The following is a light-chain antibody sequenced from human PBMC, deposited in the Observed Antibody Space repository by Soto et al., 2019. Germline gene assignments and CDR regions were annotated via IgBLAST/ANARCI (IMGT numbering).Light chain of an antibody. CDR2: GAS. CDR3: QQYNNWPPLT. J-gene: IGKJ4*01. V-gene: IGKV3-15*01. CDR1: QSVSNK. Sequence: EIVMTQSPATLSVSPGERATLSCRASQSVSNKLAWYQQQPGQAPRLLIYGASTRATGSPARFSGSGSGTEFILTISSLQSEDFAVYYCQQYNNWPPLTFGGGTKVEIK.